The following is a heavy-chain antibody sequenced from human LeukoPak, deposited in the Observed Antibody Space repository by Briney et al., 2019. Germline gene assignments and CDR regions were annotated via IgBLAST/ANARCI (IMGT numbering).Heavy chain of an antibody. V-gene: IGHV4-34*01. CDR1: GGSFSGYY. CDR2: INHSGST. Sequence: PSETLSLTCAVYGGSFSGYYWSWIRQPPGKGLEWIGEINHSGSTNYNPSLKSRVTISVDTSKNQFSLKLSSVTAADTAVYYCARTPLGYDFWSGRGYYFDYWGQGTLVTVSS. D-gene: IGHD3-3*01. J-gene: IGHJ4*02. CDR3: ARTPLGYDFWSGRGYYFDY.